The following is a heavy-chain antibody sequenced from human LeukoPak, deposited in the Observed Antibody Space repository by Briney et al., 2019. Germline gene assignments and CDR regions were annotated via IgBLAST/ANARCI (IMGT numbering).Heavy chain of an antibody. V-gene: IGHV3-30*02. CDR2: IRYDGSNK. Sequence: PGGSLRLSCAASGFTFSSYGMHWVRQAPGKGLEWVAFIRYDGSNKYYADSVKGRFTISRDNSKNTLYLQMNSLRAEDTAVYYCATPHLPPYQLLSSLDYWGQGTLVTVSS. J-gene: IGHJ4*02. CDR1: GFTFSSYG. D-gene: IGHD2-2*01. CDR3: ATPHLPPYQLLSSLDY.